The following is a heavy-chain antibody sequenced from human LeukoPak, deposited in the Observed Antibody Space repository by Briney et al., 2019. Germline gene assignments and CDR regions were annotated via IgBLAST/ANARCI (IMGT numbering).Heavy chain of an antibody. J-gene: IGHJ4*02. D-gene: IGHD2-15*01. CDR3: ARDGGRKDDY. Sequence: QPGGSLRLSCAGSGFTFSSYGMNWVRQAPGKGLEWVSGINGGGTDTYYADSVKGRFTISRDNSKNTLYLQLNSLRAEDTAVYYCARDGGRKDDYWGQGTLVTVSS. V-gene: IGHV3-23*01. CDR2: INGGGTDT. CDR1: GFTFSSYG.